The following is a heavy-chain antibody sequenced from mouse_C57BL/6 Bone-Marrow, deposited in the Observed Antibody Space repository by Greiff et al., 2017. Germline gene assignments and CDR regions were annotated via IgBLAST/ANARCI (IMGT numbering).Heavy chain of an antibody. CDR3: ARSGDSYYFDY. D-gene: IGHD3-1*01. V-gene: IGHV1-59*01. CDR1: GYTFTSYW. Sequence: QVQLQQPGAELVRPGTSVKLSCKASGYTFTSYWMHWVKQRPGQGLEWIGVIDPSDSYTNYNQKFKGKATLPVDTSSSTAYMQLSSLTSEDSAVYYCARSGDSYYFDYWGQGTTLTVSS. J-gene: IGHJ2*01. CDR2: IDPSDSYT.